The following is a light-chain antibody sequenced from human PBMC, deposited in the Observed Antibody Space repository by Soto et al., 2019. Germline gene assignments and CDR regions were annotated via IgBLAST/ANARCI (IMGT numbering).Light chain of an antibody. Sequence: IQLTQSHSSLSASVGDRVTITCQASRGISSYLAWYQQKPGKAPKLLIYKASTLKSGVPSRFSGSGSGTEFTLTISSLQPDDFATYYCQHYNSYSEAFGQGTKVDI. CDR3: QHYNSYSEA. J-gene: IGKJ1*01. V-gene: IGKV1-5*03. CDR2: KAS. CDR1: RGISSY.